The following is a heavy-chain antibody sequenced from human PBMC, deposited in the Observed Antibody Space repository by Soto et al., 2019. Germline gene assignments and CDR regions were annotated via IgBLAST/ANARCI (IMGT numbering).Heavy chain of an antibody. D-gene: IGHD6-13*01. CDR3: ARDHGGSTWFVGIYYYFGVDV. J-gene: IGHJ6*02. CDR2: ISGSSDTI. CDR1: GFTLSSYN. V-gene: IGHV3-48*02. Sequence: EVQLVESGGGLVQPGGSLRLSCAASGFTLSSYNMNWDRQAPGKGLEWVSYISGSSDTIYYADSVKGRFTISRDNAKNSLYPQMDSLRDEDTAVYYCARDHGGSTWFVGIYYYFGVDVWGQGTTVTVSS.